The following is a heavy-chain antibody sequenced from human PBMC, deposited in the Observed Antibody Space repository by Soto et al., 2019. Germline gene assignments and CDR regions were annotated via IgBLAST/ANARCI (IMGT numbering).Heavy chain of an antibody. V-gene: IGHV3-23*01. CDR3: AKGLRLGELSLYFLSLFDY. CDR2: ISGSGGST. CDR1: GFTFSSYA. J-gene: IGHJ4*02. D-gene: IGHD3-16*02. Sequence: VGSLRLSCAASGFTFSSYAMSWVRQAPGKGLEWVSAISGSGGSTYYADSVKGRFTISRDNSKNTLYLQMNSLRAEDTAVYYCAKGLRLGELSLYFLSLFDYWGQGTLVTVSS.